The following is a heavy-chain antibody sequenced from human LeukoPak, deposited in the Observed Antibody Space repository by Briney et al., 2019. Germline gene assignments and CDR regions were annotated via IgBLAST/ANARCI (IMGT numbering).Heavy chain of an antibody. J-gene: IGHJ4*02. V-gene: IGHV3-48*01. CDR1: GLTVSSNC. CDR2: ISSSGTTI. CDR3: ARLVSASSGYYPGDY. Sequence: GGSLSLSCAASGLTVSSNCMSWVRQAPGKGLEWVSYISSSGTTIFYADSVKGRFTISRDNSKNTLYLQMNSLRAEDTAVYYCARLVSASSGYYPGDYWGQGTLVTVSS. D-gene: IGHD3-22*01.